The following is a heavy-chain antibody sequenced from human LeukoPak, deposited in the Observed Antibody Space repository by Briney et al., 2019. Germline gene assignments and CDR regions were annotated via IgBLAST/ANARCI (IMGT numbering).Heavy chain of an antibody. D-gene: IGHD2-2*01. CDR1: GGSISSSSYY. CDR3: ARQPILPAAAYYYYYYYMDV. CDR2: IYYSGST. J-gene: IGHJ6*03. V-gene: IGHV4-39*01. Sequence: SETLSLTCTVSGGSISSSSYYWGWIRQPPGKGLGWIGSIYYSGSTYYNPSLKSRVTISVDTSKNQFSLKLSSVTAADTAVYYCARQPILPAAAYYYYYYYMDVWGKGTTVTISS.